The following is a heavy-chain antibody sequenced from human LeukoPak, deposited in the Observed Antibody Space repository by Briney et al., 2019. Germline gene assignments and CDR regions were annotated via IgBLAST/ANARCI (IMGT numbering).Heavy chain of an antibody. CDR3: ARVFSYGDFVDY. CDR1: GGSISSYY. V-gene: IGHV4-59*01. J-gene: IGHJ4*02. Sequence: PSETLSLTCTVSGGSISSYYWSWIRQPPGKGLEWIGYIYYSGSTNYNPSLKSRVTISVDTSENQFSLKLSSVTAADTAVYYCARVFSYGDFVDYWGQGTLVTVSS. CDR2: IYYSGST. D-gene: IGHD4-17*01.